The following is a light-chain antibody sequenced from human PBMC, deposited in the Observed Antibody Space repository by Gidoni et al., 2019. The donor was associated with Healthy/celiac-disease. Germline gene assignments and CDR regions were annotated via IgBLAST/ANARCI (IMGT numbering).Light chain of an antibody. CDR3: QQYNSYPT. CDR1: QSISSW. J-gene: IGKJ1*01. V-gene: IGKV1-5*03. CDR2: KAS. Sequence: DIQMTQSPSTLSASVGDRVTITCRASQSISSWLAWYQQKPGKAPKLLIYKASSLESGVPSRFSGSGSGTEFTLTISSLQPDDSATYYCQQYNSYPTFXQXTKVEIK.